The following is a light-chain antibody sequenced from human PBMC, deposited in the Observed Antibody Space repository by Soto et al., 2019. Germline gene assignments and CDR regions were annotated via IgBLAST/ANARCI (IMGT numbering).Light chain of an antibody. Sequence: EIGFTQSPATLSLSPGERATLSCRASQSVSSYLVWYQQKPGQAPRLLISDASNRATGIPARFSGSGSGTGFTLTISSLEPEDFAVYYCQQRSNWPLTFGQGTKVDIK. J-gene: IGKJ4*01. V-gene: IGKV3-11*01. CDR2: DAS. CDR3: QQRSNWPLT. CDR1: QSVSSY.